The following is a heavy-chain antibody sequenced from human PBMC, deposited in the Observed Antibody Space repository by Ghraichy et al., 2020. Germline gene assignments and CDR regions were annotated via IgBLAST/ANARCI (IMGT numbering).Heavy chain of an antibody. V-gene: IGHV1-69*13. CDR3: AREGRAITFGGVIVPGWFDP. CDR2: IIPIFGTA. D-gene: IGHD3-16*02. CDR1: GGTFSSYA. J-gene: IGHJ5*02. Sequence: SVKVSCKASGGTFSSYAISWVRQAPGQGLEWMGGIIPIFGTANYAQKFQGRVTITADESTSTAYMELSSLRSEDTAVYYCAREGRAITFGGVIVPGWFDPWGQGTLVTVSS.